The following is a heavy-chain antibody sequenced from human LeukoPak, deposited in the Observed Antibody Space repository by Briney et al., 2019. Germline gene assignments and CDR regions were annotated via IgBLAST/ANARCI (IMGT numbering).Heavy chain of an antibody. Sequence: GGSLRLSCAASGFTSSDFAIHWVRQAPGEGLEWVSVISYDGNNKYYSDSVKGRFTISRDNSKNMVYLQVNSLRAEDTAVYYCARVGRGYTYKVFYFDYWGQGTLVTVSS. CDR1: GFTSSDFA. J-gene: IGHJ4*02. CDR2: ISYDGNNK. D-gene: IGHD5-18*01. CDR3: ARVGRGYTYKVFYFDY. V-gene: IGHV3-30*04.